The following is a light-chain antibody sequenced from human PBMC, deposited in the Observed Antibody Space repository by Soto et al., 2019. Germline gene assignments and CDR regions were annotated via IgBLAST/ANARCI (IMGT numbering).Light chain of an antibody. J-gene: IGKJ1*01. V-gene: IGKV3-20*01. Sequence: EIVLTQSPGTLSLSPGERATLSCRASQSVSSSYLAWYQQKPGQAPRLLIYDASSRATGIPDRFSGSGSGTDFTLTISRLEPEDVAVYYCQHYGSSPWTFGQGTKVEIK. CDR2: DAS. CDR1: QSVSSSY. CDR3: QHYGSSPWT.